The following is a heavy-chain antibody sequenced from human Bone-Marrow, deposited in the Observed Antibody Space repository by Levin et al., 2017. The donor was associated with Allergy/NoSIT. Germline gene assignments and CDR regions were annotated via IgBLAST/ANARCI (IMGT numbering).Heavy chain of an antibody. Sequence: PSETLSLTCTVSGGSISSGDYYWSWIRQPPGKGLEWIGYIYYSGSTYYNPSLKSRVTISVDTSKNQFSLKLSSVTAADTAVYYCARFQYGCSGGSCYEGDNWFDPWGQGTLVTVSS. V-gene: IGHV4-30-4*01. CDR2: IYYSGST. J-gene: IGHJ5*02. CDR3: ARFQYGCSGGSCYEGDNWFDP. CDR1: GGSISSGDYY. D-gene: IGHD2-15*01.